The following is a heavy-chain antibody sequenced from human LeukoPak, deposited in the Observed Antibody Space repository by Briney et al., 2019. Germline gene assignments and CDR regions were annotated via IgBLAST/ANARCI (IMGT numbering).Heavy chain of an antibody. CDR2: INPNSGGT. CDR3: ARDGTAMVPYNWFDP. V-gene: IGHV1-2*02. D-gene: IGHD5-18*01. Sequence: ASVKVSCKASGYTFTGYYMHWVRQAPGQGLEWMGWINPNSGGTNYAQKFQGRVTMTRDTPISTAYMELSRLRSDDTAVYYCARDGTAMVPYNWFDPWGQGTLVTVSS. CDR1: GYTFTGYY. J-gene: IGHJ5*02.